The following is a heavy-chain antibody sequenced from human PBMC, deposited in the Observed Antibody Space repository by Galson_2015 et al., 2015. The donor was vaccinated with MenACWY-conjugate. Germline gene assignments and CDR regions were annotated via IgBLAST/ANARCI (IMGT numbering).Heavy chain of an antibody. Sequence: CTISGDSVSSNSAAWNWIRQSPSRGLEWLGKTYYRSKWYNDYAVSVKSRITINPDTSNNQFSLKLTTVTATDTAVYYCAKFQSATIEAYWGPGVLVTVSS. CDR1: GDSVSSNSAA. J-gene: IGHJ4*02. CDR3: AKFQSATIEAY. CDR2: TYYRSKWYN. D-gene: IGHD5-12*01. V-gene: IGHV6-1*01.